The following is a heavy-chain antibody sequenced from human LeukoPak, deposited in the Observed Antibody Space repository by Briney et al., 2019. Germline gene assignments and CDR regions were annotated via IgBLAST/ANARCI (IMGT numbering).Heavy chain of an antibody. V-gene: IGHV3-53*01. J-gene: IGHJ4*02. CDR3: ARIYGSGSYYHFVY. CDR1: GFTVSSNY. CDR2: IYSGGST. D-gene: IGHD3-10*01. Sequence: GGSLRLSCAASGFTVSSNYMSWVRQAPGKGLEWVSVIYSGGSTYYAAYVKGRFTISRDNSKNTLYLQMNSLRAEDTAVYYCARIYGSGSYYHFVYWGQGTLVTVSS.